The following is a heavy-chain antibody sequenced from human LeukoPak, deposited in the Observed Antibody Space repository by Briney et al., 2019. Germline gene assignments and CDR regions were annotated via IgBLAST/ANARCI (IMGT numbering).Heavy chain of an antibody. CDR1: GFTFDDYG. D-gene: IGHD2-2*01. J-gene: IGHJ4*02. CDR3: AREGYCSSTSCSLDY. CDR2: INWNGGST. Sequence: GGSLRLSCAASGFTFDDYGMSWVRQAPGKGLEWVSGINWNGGSTGYADSVKGRFTISRDNAKNSLYLQMNSLRAEDTALYYCAREGYCSSTSCSLDYWGQGTLVTASS. V-gene: IGHV3-20*04.